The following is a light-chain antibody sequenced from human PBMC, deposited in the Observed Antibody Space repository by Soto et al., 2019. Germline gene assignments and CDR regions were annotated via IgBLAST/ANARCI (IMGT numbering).Light chain of an antibody. CDR3: GSWDSSLSAYV. J-gene: IGLJ1*01. CDR1: SANIGGNS. V-gene: IGLV1-51*01. CDR2: DDD. Sequence: QSVMTPPPSVSAAPGHRVTISCSGSSANIGGNSVSWYQQLPGTAPKLLIYDDDERPSGIPDRFSVYKSGTSATLGITGFQTGDEADYYCGSWDSSLSAYVFGTGTKLTVL.